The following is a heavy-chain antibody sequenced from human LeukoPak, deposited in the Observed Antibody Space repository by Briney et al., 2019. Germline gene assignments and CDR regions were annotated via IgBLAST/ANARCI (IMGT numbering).Heavy chain of an antibody. V-gene: IGHV4-39*01. CDR3: ARLFDY. D-gene: IGHD2-21*01. J-gene: IGHJ4*02. Sequence: SETLSLTCTVSGRSISSSNYYWGWIRQPPGKGLEWIGTIYNSGNTYYNPSLKSRVTISVDTSKNQVSLKLTSVTAADTAVYYCARLFDYWGQGTLVTVSS. CDR1: GRSISSSNYY. CDR2: IYNSGNT.